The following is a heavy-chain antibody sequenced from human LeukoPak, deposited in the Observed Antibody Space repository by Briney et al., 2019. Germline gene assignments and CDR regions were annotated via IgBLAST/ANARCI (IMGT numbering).Heavy chain of an antibody. CDR3: ARDQYGGNSGNYFDY. Sequence: SETLSLTCTVSGYSISSGYYWGWIRQPPGKGLEWIGSIYHSGSTYYNPSLKSRVTISVDTSKNQFSLKLSSVTAADTAVYYCARDQYGGNSGNYFDYWGQGTLVTVSS. CDR2: IYHSGST. D-gene: IGHD4-23*01. V-gene: IGHV4-38-2*02. CDR1: GYSISSGYY. J-gene: IGHJ4*02.